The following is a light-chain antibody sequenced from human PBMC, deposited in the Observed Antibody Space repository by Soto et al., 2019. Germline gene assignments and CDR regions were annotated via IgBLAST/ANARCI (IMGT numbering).Light chain of an antibody. J-gene: IGKJ4*01. CDR3: QQRTNWPVT. CDR2: DAS. CDR1: QSVSSY. V-gene: IGKV3-11*01. Sequence: EIVLTQSPATLSSSPRERDTLSCRASQSVSSYLVWYQQKPGQAPRVLISDASNRATGIPAKFSGSGSGTDFTLTISSLEPEDFAVYYCQQRTNWPVTCGGGTKVEIK.